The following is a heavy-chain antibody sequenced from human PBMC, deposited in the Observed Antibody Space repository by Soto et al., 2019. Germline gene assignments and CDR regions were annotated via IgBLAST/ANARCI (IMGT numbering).Heavy chain of an antibody. CDR3: AAWDGSGSSIYFDY. Sequence: SVKVSCKASGFTFTSSAVQWVRQARGQRLEWIGWIVVGSGNTNYAQKFQERVTITRDMSTSTAYMELSSLRSEDTAVYYCAAWDGSGSSIYFDYWGQGTLVTVSS. CDR1: GFTFTSSA. J-gene: IGHJ4*02. CDR2: IVVGSGNT. D-gene: IGHD3-10*01. V-gene: IGHV1-58*01.